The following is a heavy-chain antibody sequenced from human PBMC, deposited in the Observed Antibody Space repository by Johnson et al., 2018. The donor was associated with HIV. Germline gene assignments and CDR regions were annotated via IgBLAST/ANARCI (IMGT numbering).Heavy chain of an antibody. D-gene: IGHD5-18*01. CDR1: GFTFSSYG. CDR2: ISYDGSYR. CDR3: AKGLDTAMVRDAFDI. J-gene: IGHJ3*02. V-gene: IGHV3-30*18. Sequence: QVQLVESGGGLLQPGGSLRLSCAASGFTFSSYGMHWVRQAPGKGLEWVAVISYDGSYRYYADSVKGRFTISRDNTKNTLYLQLNSLRAEDTAVYYCAKGLDTAMVRDAFDIWGQGTMVTVSS.